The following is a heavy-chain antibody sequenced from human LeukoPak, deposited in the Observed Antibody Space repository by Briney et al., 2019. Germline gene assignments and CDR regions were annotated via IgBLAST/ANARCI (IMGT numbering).Heavy chain of an antibody. CDR3: AMIGRGYSYGSHFDY. V-gene: IGHV1-18*01. Sequence: ASVKVSCKASGYTFTSYGISWVRQAPGQGLEWMGWISAYDGNTNYAQKLQGRVTMTTDTSTSTAYMELRSLRSDDTAVYYCAMIGRGYSYGSHFDYWGQGTLVTVSS. CDR1: GYTFTSYG. D-gene: IGHD5-18*01. CDR2: ISAYDGNT. J-gene: IGHJ4*02.